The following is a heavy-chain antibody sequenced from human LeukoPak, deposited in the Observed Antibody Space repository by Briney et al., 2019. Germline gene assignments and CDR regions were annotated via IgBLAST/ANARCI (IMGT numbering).Heavy chain of an antibody. CDR3: ARRFRTGGDLHHDAYDV. V-gene: IGHV4-59*12. CDR2: VYYIGKP. J-gene: IGHJ3*01. D-gene: IGHD3-16*01. CDR1: GGSISDYF. Sequence: SETLSLTCSVSGGSISDYFWGWIRQPPGKGLEWIGHVYYIGKPTCSPSLESRVSISVDTSKNQFSLELTSVTAADTAVYYCARRFRTGGDLHHDAYDVWGQGTVVTVSP.